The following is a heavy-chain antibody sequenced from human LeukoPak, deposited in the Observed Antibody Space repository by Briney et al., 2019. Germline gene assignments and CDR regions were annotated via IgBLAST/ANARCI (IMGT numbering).Heavy chain of an antibody. CDR2: IYYSGST. Sequence: KPSETLSLTCTVSGGSVSSGSYYWSWIRQPPGTGLEWIGYIYYSGSTNYNPSLKSRVTISVDTSKNQFSLKLSSVTAADTAVYYCARVWFGELLFDPPDAFDIWGQGTMVTVSS. V-gene: IGHV4-61*01. J-gene: IGHJ3*02. CDR1: GGSVSSGSYY. D-gene: IGHD3-10*01. CDR3: ARVWFGELLFDPPDAFDI.